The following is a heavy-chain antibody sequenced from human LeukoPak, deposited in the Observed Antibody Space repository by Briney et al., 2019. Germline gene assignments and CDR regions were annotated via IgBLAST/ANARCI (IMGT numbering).Heavy chain of an antibody. V-gene: IGHV5-51*01. CDR2: IYPGDSDT. Sequence: GGSLRLSCKGSGYSFTSYWIGWVRRMPGKGLEWMGIIYPGDSDTRYSPSFQGQVTISADKSISTAYLQWSSLKASDTAMCYCARRMDDSSGYYYVGFDYWGQGTLVTVSS. CDR1: GYSFTSYW. D-gene: IGHD3-22*01. CDR3: ARRMDDSSGYYYVGFDY. J-gene: IGHJ4*02.